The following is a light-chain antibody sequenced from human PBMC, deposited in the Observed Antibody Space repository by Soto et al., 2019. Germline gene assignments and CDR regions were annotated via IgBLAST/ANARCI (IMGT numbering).Light chain of an antibody. CDR2: EVN. V-gene: IGLV2-14*01. Sequence: QSALTQPASLSGSPGQSITISCTGTSSDIGAYDYVSWFQQHPGKAPKLMISEVNNRPSGVSNRFSGSKSGNTAYLTISGLQVEDEAEYFCFSFTTTITNVLGTGTKVTVL. J-gene: IGLJ1*01. CDR3: FSFTTTITNV. CDR1: SSDIGAYDY.